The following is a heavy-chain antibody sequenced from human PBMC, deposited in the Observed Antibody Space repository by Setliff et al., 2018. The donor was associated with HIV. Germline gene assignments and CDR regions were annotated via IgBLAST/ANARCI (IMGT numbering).Heavy chain of an antibody. CDR3: AKEKVKVRGNYDSSTYYALADS. V-gene: IGHV3-66*02. CDR1: GFTVSSSY. CDR2: IYSDGST. J-gene: IGHJ4*02. Sequence: GVLRLSCDASGFTVSSSYMAWVRQAPGKGLEWVSTIYSDGSTYHRDSVQGRFIISRDNSKNTLYLQMNSMRPEDTAVYYCAKEKVKVRGNYDSSTYYALADSWGQGTLVTVSS. D-gene: IGHD3-22*01.